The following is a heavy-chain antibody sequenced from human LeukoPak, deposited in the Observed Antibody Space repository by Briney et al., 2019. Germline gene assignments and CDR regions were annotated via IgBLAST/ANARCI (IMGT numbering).Heavy chain of an antibody. J-gene: IGHJ3*02. Sequence: SETLSLTCTVSGGSIRNFYWSWIRQPPGKGPEWIGYIHYSGSTNYNPSLKSRVTISVDTSNNQFSLKLISVTAADTAMYYCAREVRYDAFDIWGQGTWSPSLQ. V-gene: IGHV4-59*01. CDR3: AREVRYDAFDI. CDR2: IHYSGST. CDR1: GGSIRNFY.